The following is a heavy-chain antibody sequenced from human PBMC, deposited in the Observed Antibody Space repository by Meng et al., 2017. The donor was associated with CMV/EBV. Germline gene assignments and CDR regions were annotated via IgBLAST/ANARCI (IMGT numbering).Heavy chain of an antibody. Sequence: SVKVSCKASGGTFSSYAISWVRQAPGQGLEWMGGIIPILGIANYAQKFQGRVTITVDKSTSTAYMELSSLRSEDTAVYYCARKGFYYGSGGSQYYYYYGMDVWGQGTTVTVSS. CDR1: GGTFSSYA. V-gene: IGHV1-69*10. D-gene: IGHD3-10*01. J-gene: IGHJ6*02. CDR3: ARKGFYYGSGGSQYYYYYGMDV. CDR2: IIPILGIA.